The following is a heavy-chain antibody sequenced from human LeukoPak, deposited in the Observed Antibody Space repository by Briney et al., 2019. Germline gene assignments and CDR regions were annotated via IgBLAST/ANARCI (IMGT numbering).Heavy chain of an antibody. Sequence: ASVKVSCKASGYTFTSYAMHWVRQAPGQRLEWMGWINAGNGNTKYSQKFQDRVTITRDTSASTAYMELSSLRSEDPAVYYCARLMVRGVIIQGFDYWGQGTLVTVSS. D-gene: IGHD3-10*01. CDR1: GYTFTSYA. V-gene: IGHV1-3*01. J-gene: IGHJ4*02. CDR3: ARLMVRGVIIQGFDY. CDR2: INAGNGNT.